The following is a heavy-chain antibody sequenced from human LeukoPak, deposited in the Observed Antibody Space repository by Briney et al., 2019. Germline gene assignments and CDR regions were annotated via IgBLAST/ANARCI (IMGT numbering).Heavy chain of an antibody. Sequence: RASVKVSCKASGYTFTGYYMHWGRQAPGQGLEWMGWVNPNSGGTNYAQKFQGRVTMTRDTSISTAYMELSRLRSDDTVVYYCARGVWTYYDILTGVTQEDWFDPWGQGTLVTVSS. V-gene: IGHV1-2*02. CDR2: VNPNSGGT. J-gene: IGHJ5*02. CDR3: ARGVWTYYDILTGVTQEDWFDP. D-gene: IGHD3-9*01. CDR1: GYTFTGYY.